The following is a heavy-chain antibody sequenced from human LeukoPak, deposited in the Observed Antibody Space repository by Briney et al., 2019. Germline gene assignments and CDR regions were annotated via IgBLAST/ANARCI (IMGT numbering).Heavy chain of an antibody. D-gene: IGHD3-22*01. CDR3: AREIVVVPYDAFDI. Sequence: PGGSLRLSCAASGFTVSSNYMSWVRKAPGKGLEWVSVIYSGGSTYYADSVKGRFTISRDNSKNTLYLQMNSLRAEDTAVYYCAREIVVVPYDAFDIWGQGTMVTVSS. CDR2: IYSGGST. J-gene: IGHJ3*02. V-gene: IGHV3-66*02. CDR1: GFTVSSNY.